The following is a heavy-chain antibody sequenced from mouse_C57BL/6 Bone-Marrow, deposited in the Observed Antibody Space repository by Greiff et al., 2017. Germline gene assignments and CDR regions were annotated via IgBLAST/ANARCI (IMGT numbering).Heavy chain of an antibody. J-gene: IGHJ3*01. V-gene: IGHV3-1*01. Sequence: EVKLMESGPGMVKPSQSLSLTCTVTGYSITSGYDWHWIRHFPGNKLEWMGYISYSGSTNYNPSLKSRISITHDTSKNHFFLKLNSVTTKDTATYYCASGYDGYSWFAYWGQGTLVTVSA. CDR3: ASGYDGYSWFAY. CDR2: ISYSGST. CDR1: GYSITSGYD. D-gene: IGHD2-3*01.